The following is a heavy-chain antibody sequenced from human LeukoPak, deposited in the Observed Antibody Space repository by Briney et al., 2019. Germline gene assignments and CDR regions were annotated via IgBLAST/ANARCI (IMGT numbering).Heavy chain of an antibody. J-gene: IGHJ4*02. CDR3: ARGRPAVGQSFFDY. CDR2: IKQDGSGT. Sequence: GGSLRLSCAVSGFTFSNYWMSWVRQAPGKGLEWVASIKQDGSGTYYVDSVKGRFTISRDNAKNSLYLQMNSLRAEDTAVYYCARGRPAVGQSFFDYWGQGTLVTVSS. V-gene: IGHV3-7*01. CDR1: GFTFSNYW. D-gene: IGHD3/OR15-3a*01.